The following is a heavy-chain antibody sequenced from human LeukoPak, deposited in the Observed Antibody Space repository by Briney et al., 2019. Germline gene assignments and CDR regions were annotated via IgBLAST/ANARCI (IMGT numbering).Heavy chain of an antibody. CDR3: ARQDSAYTYDWFDP. Sequence: PSETLSLTCSVSDDSISSYSCSWIRQPPGMGLEWIGYIYYSGITTYNPSLKSRVTISVDTSKNQFSLKLSSVTAADTAVYYCARQDSAYTYDWFDPWGQGTLVTVSS. J-gene: IGHJ5*02. CDR1: DDSISSYS. V-gene: IGHV4-59*08. D-gene: IGHD5-18*01. CDR2: IYYSGIT.